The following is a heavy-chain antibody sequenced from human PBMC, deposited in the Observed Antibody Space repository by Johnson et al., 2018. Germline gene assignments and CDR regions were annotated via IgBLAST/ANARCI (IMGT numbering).Heavy chain of an antibody. CDR3: ATEGVDDAFEI. CDR2: LSWNSGSI. D-gene: IGHD3-16*01. Sequence: VQLVQSGGGLAQHGRSLRLCCAASGFTFDDHAMHWVRQVPGKGLEWVSGLSWNSGSIRYVDSVRGRCIISRDNAKDSLSLQMNSLRVEDKAFYYGATEGVDDAFEIWGQGTMVTVSS. CDR1: GFTFDDHA. J-gene: IGHJ3*02. V-gene: IGHV3-9*01.